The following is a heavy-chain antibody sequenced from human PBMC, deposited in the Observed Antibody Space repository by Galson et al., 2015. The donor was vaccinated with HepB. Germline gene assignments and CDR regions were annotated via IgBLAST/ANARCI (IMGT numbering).Heavy chain of an antibody. V-gene: IGHV3-21*01. Sequence: SLRLSCAASGFTFSSYSMNWVRQAPGKGLEWVSSISSSSSYIYYADSVKGRFTISRDNAKNSLYLQMNSLRAEDTAVYYCARADQWLAEVAFDYWGQGTLVTVSS. CDR2: ISSSSSYI. CDR1: GFTFSSYS. D-gene: IGHD6-19*01. CDR3: ARADQWLAEVAFDY. J-gene: IGHJ4*02.